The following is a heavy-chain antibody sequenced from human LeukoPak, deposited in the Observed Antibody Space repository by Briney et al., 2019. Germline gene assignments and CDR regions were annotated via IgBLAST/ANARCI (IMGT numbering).Heavy chain of an antibody. V-gene: IGHV1-3*01. J-gene: IGHJ4*02. CDR3: ARGPRRYYYDSSGYYYFAH. Sequence: ASVKVSCKASGYTFTSYAMHWVRQAPGQRLEWMGWINAGNGNTKYSQKLQGRVTMTTDTSTSTAYMELRSLRSDDTAVYYCARGPRRYYYDSSGYYYFAHWGQGTLVTVSS. CDR2: INAGNGNT. CDR1: GYTFTSYA. D-gene: IGHD3-22*01.